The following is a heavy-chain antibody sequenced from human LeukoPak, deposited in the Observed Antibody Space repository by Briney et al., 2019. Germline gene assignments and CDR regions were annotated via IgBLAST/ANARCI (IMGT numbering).Heavy chain of an antibody. D-gene: IGHD2-15*01. Sequence: GGSLRLSCAASGFTFSSYAMSWVRQAPGKGLEWVSATYSADSVTGRFTISRDNSKNTLYLQMNSLRAEDTAVYYCAKSSGYYPDAFDIWGQGRMVTVSS. J-gene: IGHJ3*02. CDR1: GFTFSSYA. CDR2: T. V-gene: IGHV3-23*01. CDR3: AKSSGYYPDAFDI.